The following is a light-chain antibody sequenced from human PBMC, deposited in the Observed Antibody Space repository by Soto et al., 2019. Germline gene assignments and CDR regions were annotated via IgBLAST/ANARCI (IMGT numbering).Light chain of an antibody. J-gene: IGKJ5*01. V-gene: IGKV1-9*01. Sequence: DIQLTQSPSLLSTFVGDRVTITCRASQGIASNLAWYQQKPGKAPKLLIYGAITLQSGVPSRFSGSGSGTQFTLTITSLQPEDFATYYCQHLHIYPITFGQGTRLEIK. CDR2: GAI. CDR3: QHLHIYPIT. CDR1: QGIASN.